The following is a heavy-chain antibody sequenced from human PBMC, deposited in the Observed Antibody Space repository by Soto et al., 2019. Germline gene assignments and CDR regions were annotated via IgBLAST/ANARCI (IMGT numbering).Heavy chain of an antibody. V-gene: IGHV3-48*01. CDR2: ISSSSSTI. J-gene: IGHJ3*02. CDR3: ARDLLTDAFDI. D-gene: IGHD3-9*01. Sequence: GGSLRLSCAASGFTFSSYSMNWVRQAPGKGLEWVSYISSSSSTIYYADSVKGRFTISRDNAKNSLYLQMDSLRAEDTAVYYCARDLLTDAFDIWGQGTMVTVSS. CDR1: GFTFSSYS.